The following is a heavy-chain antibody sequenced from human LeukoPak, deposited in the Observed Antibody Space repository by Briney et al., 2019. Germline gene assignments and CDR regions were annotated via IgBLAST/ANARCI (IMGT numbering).Heavy chain of an antibody. CDR3: ARGSPMGAPQGLVH. D-gene: IGHD1-26*01. J-gene: IGHJ5*02. CDR1: GYTFTDYY. CDR2: IKPNSAGT. V-gene: IGHV1-2*02. Sequence: ASVRVSCKASGYTFTDYYMHWVRQAPGQGLEWVGWIKPNSAGTKYAQKFRGRVTVTRDTSISTAYIELSNLRSDDTAVYFCARGSPMGAPQGLVHWGQGTLVTVSS.